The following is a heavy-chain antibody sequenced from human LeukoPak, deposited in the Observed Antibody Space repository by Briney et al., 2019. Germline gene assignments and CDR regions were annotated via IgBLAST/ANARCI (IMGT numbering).Heavy chain of an antibody. V-gene: IGHV3-23*01. CDR2: ISSRGDNI. D-gene: IGHD2/OR15-2a*01. Sequence: PGGSLRLSCAASGFTFSKYGMSWVRQAPGKGLEWVSAISSRGDNIYYADSVKGRFTISRDSSKNRLYLQMNSLRPEDTALYFCSNGRSNTVILQHDFWGQGSLVTVSS. CDR3: SNGRSNTVILQHDF. CDR1: GFTFSKYG. J-gene: IGHJ4*02.